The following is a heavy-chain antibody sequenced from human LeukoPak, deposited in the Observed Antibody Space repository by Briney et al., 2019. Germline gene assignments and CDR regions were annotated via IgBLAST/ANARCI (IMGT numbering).Heavy chain of an antibody. Sequence: PGGSLRLSCAASGFTFSSYAMSWVRQAPGKGLEWVSAISGSGGSTYYADSVKGRFTISRDNSKNTLYLQMNSLRAEDTSVYYCAKPKNIVVVPAAILAFDIWGQGTMVTVS. CDR3: AKPKNIVVVPAAILAFDI. CDR2: ISGSGGST. D-gene: IGHD2-2*02. V-gene: IGHV3-23*01. J-gene: IGHJ3*02. CDR1: GFTFSSYA.